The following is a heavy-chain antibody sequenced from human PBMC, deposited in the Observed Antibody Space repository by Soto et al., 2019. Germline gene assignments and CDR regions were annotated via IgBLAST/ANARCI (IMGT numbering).Heavy chain of an antibody. CDR2: ISGSGGST. CDR1: GFTFSSYA. CDR3: AKDTLLAAFDI. Sequence: EVQLLESGGGLVQPGGSLRLSCAASGFTFSSYAMSWVRQAPGKGLEWVSAISGSGGSTYYADSVKGRFTISRDNSKNPLYLEMNSLRAEDPGVYYCAKDTLLAAFDIWGQGTMVTVSS. J-gene: IGHJ3*02. V-gene: IGHV3-23*01. D-gene: IGHD1-26*01.